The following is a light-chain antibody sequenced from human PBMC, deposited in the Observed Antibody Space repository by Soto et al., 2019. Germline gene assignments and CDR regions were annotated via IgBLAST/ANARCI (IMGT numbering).Light chain of an antibody. Sequence: EIVLTQSPATLSSFPGDRVTLSCRASQYINTRLAWYQHRPGQAPRLLIYQTSIRAAGIPARFSASGSGTDFTLTVTSLHSEDFGIYYCQQYTDWPPTFGQGTKVDIK. CDR3: QQYTDWPPT. V-gene: IGKV3D-15*01. CDR2: QTS. CDR1: QYINTR. J-gene: IGKJ1*01.